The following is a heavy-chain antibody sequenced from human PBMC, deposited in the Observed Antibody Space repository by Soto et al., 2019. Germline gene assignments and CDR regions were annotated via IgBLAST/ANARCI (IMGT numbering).Heavy chain of an antibody. CDR3: ARDRCEVVPAAIGYYYYGMDV. CDR1: GGTFSSYA. J-gene: IGHJ6*02. D-gene: IGHD2-2*01. CDR2: IIPILGTA. V-gene: IGHV1-69*13. Sequence: GASVKVSCKASGGTFSSYAISWVRQAPGQGLEWMGGIIPILGTANYAQKFQGRVTITADESTSTAYMELSSLRSEDTAVYYCARDRCEVVPAAIGYYYYGMDVWGQGTTVTVSS.